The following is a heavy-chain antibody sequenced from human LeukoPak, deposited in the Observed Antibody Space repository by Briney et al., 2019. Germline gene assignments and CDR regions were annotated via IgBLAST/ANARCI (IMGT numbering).Heavy chain of an antibody. CDR2: IWYDGSNK. D-gene: IGHD3-3*02. Sequence: PGGSLRLSCAASGFTFSSYGMPWIRQAPGKGLEWVAVIWYDGSNKYYADSVKGRFTISRDNSKNTLYLQMNSLRAEDTAVYYYARDPALGYFDSWGQGTLVTVSS. CDR1: GFTFSSYG. J-gene: IGHJ4*02. V-gene: IGHV3-33*01. CDR3: ARDPALGYFDS.